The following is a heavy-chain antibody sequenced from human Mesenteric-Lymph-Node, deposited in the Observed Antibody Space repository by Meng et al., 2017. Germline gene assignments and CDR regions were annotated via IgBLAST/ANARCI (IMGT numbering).Heavy chain of an antibody. J-gene: IGHJ4*02. Sequence: QEQLVQSGLELKKPWASVKVSCKASGETVTRYAMNWVGQAPGQGLEWMGWINTNTGNPTYAQGFTGRFVFSLDTSVSTAYLQISSLKAEDTAGYYCARGYSSSCLNWGQGTLVTVSS. V-gene: IGHV7-4-1*02. CDR1: GETVTRYA. CDR3: ARGYSSSCLN. CDR2: INTNTGNP. D-gene: IGHD6-13*01.